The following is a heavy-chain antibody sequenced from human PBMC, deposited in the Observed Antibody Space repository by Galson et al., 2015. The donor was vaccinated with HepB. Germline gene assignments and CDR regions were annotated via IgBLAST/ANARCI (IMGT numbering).Heavy chain of an antibody. CDR3: ARAPGGNGDFAYYDYGMDV. J-gene: IGHJ6*02. V-gene: IGHV3-21*01. D-gene: IGHD4-17*01. CDR1: GFTFSAYS. CDR2: ISRGSSYI. Sequence: SLRLSCATSGFTFSAYSMNWVRQAPGKGLEWVSSISRGSSYIYFADSVTGRFTVSRDDAKKSLYLQMNSLRVEDTAVYYCARAPGGNGDFAYYDYGMDVWGQGTTVTVSS.